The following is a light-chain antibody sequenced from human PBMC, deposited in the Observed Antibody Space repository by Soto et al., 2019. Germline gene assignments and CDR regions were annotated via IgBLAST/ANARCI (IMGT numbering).Light chain of an antibody. Sequence: QSVLTQPPSASGTPGQRVTISCSGSSSNLGKNLVYWYQQLPGTAPKLLIYDNDKRPSGIPDRFSGSKSGTSATLGITGLQTGDEADYYCGTWDSSLRTYVFGTGTKVTVL. J-gene: IGLJ1*01. V-gene: IGLV1-51*01. CDR1: SSNLGKNL. CDR2: DND. CDR3: GTWDSSLRTYV.